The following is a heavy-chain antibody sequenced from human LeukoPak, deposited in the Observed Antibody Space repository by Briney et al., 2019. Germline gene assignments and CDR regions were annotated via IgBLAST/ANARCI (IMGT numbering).Heavy chain of an antibody. Sequence: PSETLSLTCTDSGGSVSSGSYYWSWVRQAPGTGLEWVANIKQDGSEELYVDSVKGRFTISRDNAKNSVYLQMNSLRVEDTAVYYCARRITGTIKYFDYWGQGTLVTVSS. CDR1: GGSVSSGSYY. CDR2: IKQDGSEE. J-gene: IGHJ4*02. V-gene: IGHV3-7*03. D-gene: IGHD1-7*01. CDR3: ARRITGTIKYFDY.